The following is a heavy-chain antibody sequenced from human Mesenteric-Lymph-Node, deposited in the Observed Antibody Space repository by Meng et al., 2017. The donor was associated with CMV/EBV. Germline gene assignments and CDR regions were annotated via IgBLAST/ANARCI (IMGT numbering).Heavy chain of an antibody. J-gene: IGHJ4*02. D-gene: IGHD4-23*01. Sequence: SETLSLTCSVSGYSISSGYYWGWIRQSPGRGLEWIGTIYHDASTYYQSSLWSRVSISVDTTSNQFSLTLTSVTAADTAVYYCARDPFYDYGGNSPVDYWGQGTLVTVSS. V-gene: IGHV4-38-2*02. CDR3: ARDPFYDYGGNSPVDY. CDR1: GYSISSGYY. CDR2: IYHDAST.